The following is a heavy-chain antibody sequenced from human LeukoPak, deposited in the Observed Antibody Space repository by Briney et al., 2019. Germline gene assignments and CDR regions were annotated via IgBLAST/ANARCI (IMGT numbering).Heavy chain of an antibody. CDR3: ARTHANWFDP. CDR2: ISSSSSTI. J-gene: IGHJ5*02. CDR1: GFTFSSYS. V-gene: IGHV3-48*01. Sequence: PGGSLRLSCAASGFTFSSYSMNWVRQAPGKGLEWVSYISSSSSTIYYADSVKGRFTISRDNAKNSLYLQMNSLRAEDTAVYYCARTHANWFDPWGQGTLVTVSS.